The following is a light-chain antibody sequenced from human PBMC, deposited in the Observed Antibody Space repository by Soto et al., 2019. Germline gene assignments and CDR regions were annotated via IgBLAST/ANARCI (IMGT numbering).Light chain of an antibody. CDR1: QSVSSN. CDR3: QQYNILPPSLT. CDR2: GAY. Sequence: EIVMTQSPATLSVSPGERATLSCRASQSVSSNLAWYQQKPGQAPRLVIYGAYTRATGIPARFSGSGSGTEFTLTISSLQSEEFAVYYCQQYNILPPSLTFGGWTKVEIK. V-gene: IGKV3-15*01. J-gene: IGKJ4*01.